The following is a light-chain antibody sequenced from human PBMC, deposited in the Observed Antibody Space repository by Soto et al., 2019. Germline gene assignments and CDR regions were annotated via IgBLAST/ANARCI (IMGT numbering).Light chain of an antibody. V-gene: IGKV3-15*01. CDR3: QQYNNWPYT. Sequence: EIVMTQSPATLSVSPGERATLSCRASQSVSSNLAWYQQKPGQAPRLLIYGASTWATGIPARFSGSGSGTEFTLTIRSLQSEDFAVYYCQQYNNWPYTFGQGTKLEIK. J-gene: IGKJ2*01. CDR1: QSVSSN. CDR2: GAS.